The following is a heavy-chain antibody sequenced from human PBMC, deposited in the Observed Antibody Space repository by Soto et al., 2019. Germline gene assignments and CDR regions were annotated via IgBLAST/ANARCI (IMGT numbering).Heavy chain of an antibody. CDR1: GYTFTSYA. CDR2: INAGNGNT. V-gene: IGHV1-3*01. D-gene: IGHD3-9*01. CDR3: ARRVSVRYFDWLDSHDAFDI. J-gene: IGHJ3*02. Sequence: GASVKVSCKASGYTFTSYAMHWVRQAPGQRLEWMGWINAGNGNTKYSQKFQGRVTITRDTSASTAYMELSSLRSEDTAVYYCARRVSVRYFDWLDSHDAFDIWGQGTMVTLSS.